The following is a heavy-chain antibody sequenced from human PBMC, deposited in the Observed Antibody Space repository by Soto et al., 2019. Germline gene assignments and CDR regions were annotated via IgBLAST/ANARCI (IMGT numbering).Heavy chain of an antibody. J-gene: IGHJ3*02. Sequence: ASVKVSCKASGYSFTSYDINWVRQATGQGLEWMGWMNPNSGNTGYAQKFQGSVTMTRNTSISTAYMELSSLRSEDTAVYYCATYYVPPDAFDIWGQGTMVTVSS. CDR3: ATYYVPPDAFDI. D-gene: IGHD3-10*02. CDR2: MNPNSGNT. V-gene: IGHV1-8*01. CDR1: GYSFTSYD.